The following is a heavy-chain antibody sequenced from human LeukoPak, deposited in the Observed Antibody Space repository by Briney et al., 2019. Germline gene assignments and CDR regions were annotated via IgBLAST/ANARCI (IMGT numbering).Heavy chain of an antibody. J-gene: IGHJ3*02. V-gene: IGHV4-38-2*01. CDR3: AVGLHSGQFAFDI. CDR2: VYHSGSA. D-gene: IGHD5-24*01. Sequence: PSETLSLTCAVSGYSISRGSYWGWIRQPPGKGLEWIGSVYHSGSAYYNPSLKSRVTISVDTSKNQFSPKLTSVTAAGTAVYYCAVGLHSGQFAFDIWGQGTMVTVSS. CDR1: GYSISRGSY.